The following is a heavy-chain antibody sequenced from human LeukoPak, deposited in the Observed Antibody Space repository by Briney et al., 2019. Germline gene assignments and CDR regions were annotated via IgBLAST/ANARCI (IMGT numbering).Heavy chain of an antibody. V-gene: IGHV4-61*01. D-gene: IGHD3-22*01. J-gene: IGHJ4*02. Sequence: KPSETLSLTCTVSGGSVNSGSYYWSWIRQPPGQGLEWIGYVSYSGSTNYNPSLKSRVTISVDTSKNQFSLKLSSVTAADTAVYYCARAYYYDSSGYYLGLDSWGQGTLVTVSS. CDR3: ARAYYYDSSGYYLGLDS. CDR2: VSYSGST. CDR1: GGSVNSGSYY.